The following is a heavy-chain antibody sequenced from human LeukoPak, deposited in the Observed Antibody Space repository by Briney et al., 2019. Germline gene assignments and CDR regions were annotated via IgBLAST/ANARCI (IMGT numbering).Heavy chain of an antibody. D-gene: IGHD2-2*01. V-gene: IGHV4-34*01. J-gene: IGHJ4*02. CDR2: INHSGST. CDR3: ARGRRSTSQTTVAYYFDY. Sequence: SETLSLTCAVYGGFFSGYYWSWIRQPPGKGLEWIGEINHSGSTNYNPSLKSRVTISVDTSKNQFSLKLTSVTAADTAVYYCARGRRSTSQTTVAYYFDYWGQGTLVTVSS. CDR1: GGFFSGYY.